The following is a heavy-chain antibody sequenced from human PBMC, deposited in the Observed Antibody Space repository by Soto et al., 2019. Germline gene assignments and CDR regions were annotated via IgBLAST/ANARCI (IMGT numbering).Heavy chain of an antibody. CDR3: AKDNSRYDTPGFDP. V-gene: IGHV3-23*01. J-gene: IGHJ5*02. D-gene: IGHD3-9*01. CDR2: ISGSGGST. Sequence: GGSLRLSCAASGFTFSSYAMSWVRQAPGKGLEWVSAISGSGGSTYYADSVKGRFTISRDNSKNTLYLQMNSLGAEDTAVYYCAKDNSRYDTPGFDPWGQGTLVTVSS. CDR1: GFTFSSYA.